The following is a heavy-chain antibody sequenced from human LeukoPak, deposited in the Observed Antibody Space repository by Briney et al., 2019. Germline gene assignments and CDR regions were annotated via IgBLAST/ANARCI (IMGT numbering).Heavy chain of an antibody. CDR3: AREFPVDTAMVTGNGGY. Sequence: SETLSLTCTVSGVSISSYYWSWIRQPAGKGLEWIGRIHTSGNTNYNPSLKSRVTMSVDTSKNQFSLKLSSVTAADTAVYYCAREFPVDTAMVTGNGGYWGQGTLVTVSS. CDR2: IHTSGNT. V-gene: IGHV4-4*07. D-gene: IGHD5-18*01. J-gene: IGHJ4*02. CDR1: GVSISSYY.